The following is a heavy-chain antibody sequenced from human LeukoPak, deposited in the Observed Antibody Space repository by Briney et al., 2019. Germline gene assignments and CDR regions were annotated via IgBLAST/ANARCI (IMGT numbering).Heavy chain of an antibody. J-gene: IGHJ4*02. CDR2: ISSSSSYI. CDR1: GFTFSSYS. D-gene: IGHD3-22*01. CDR3: ARGSGSGYPVDY. Sequence: PGGSLRLSCAASGFTFSSYSMNWVRQAPGKGLGWVSSISSSSSYIYYADSVKGRFTISRDNAKNSLYLQMNSLRAEDTAVYYCARGSGSGYPVDYWGQGTLVTVSS. V-gene: IGHV3-21*01.